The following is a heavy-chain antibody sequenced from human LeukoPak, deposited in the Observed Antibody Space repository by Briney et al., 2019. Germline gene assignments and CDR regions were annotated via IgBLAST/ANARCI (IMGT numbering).Heavy chain of an antibody. V-gene: IGHV4-38-2*01. D-gene: IGHD2/OR15-2a*01. CDR3: ARTHSNSFHFDY. J-gene: IGHJ4*02. CDR2: IYQSGTT. Sequence: NPSETLSLTCAVSGYSMSSGYYWGWIRQPPGKGLEWIASIYQSGTTYYNSSLKSRVTLSVDTSKDQFSLKLSSVTAADTALYFCARTHSNSFHFDYWGQGSPVTASS. CDR1: GYSMSSGYY.